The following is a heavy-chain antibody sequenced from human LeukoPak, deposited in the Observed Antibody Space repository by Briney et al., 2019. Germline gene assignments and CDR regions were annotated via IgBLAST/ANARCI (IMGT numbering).Heavy chain of an antibody. CDR1: GFTFSSYW. Sequence: PGGSLRLSCAASGFTFSSYWMHWVRQAPGKGLVWVSRISGDESSTTYADSVKGRFTISRDNAKNSLYLQMNSLRAEDTAVYYCASGSFDYWGQGTLVTVSS. J-gene: IGHJ4*02. CDR2: ISGDESST. V-gene: IGHV3-74*01. D-gene: IGHD3-10*01. CDR3: ASGSFDY.